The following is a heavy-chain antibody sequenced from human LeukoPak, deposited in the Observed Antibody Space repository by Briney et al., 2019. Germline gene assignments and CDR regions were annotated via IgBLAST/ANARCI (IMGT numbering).Heavy chain of an antibody. CDR2: IKEDGSEK. D-gene: IGHD6-19*01. CDR1: GVTFSSYW. J-gene: IGHJ4*02. CDR3: ARDQWWQFIAVAITSYFDS. Sequence: GGSLRLSCAASGVTFSSYWMSWVRQAPGKGLEWVANIKEDGSEKYYVDSVKGRFTISRDNAKNSLYLQMNSLRAEDTAVYYCARDQWWQFIAVAITSYFDSWGQGTLVTVSS. V-gene: IGHV3-7*01.